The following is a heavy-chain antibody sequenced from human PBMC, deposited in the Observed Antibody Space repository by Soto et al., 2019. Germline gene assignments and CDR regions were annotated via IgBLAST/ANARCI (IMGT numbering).Heavy chain of an antibody. CDR2: INPNSGGT. J-gene: IGHJ1*01. CDR1: GYTFTGYY. D-gene: IGHD6-6*01. Sequence: ASVKVSCKASGYTFTGYYMHWVRQAPGQGLEWMGWINPNSGGTNYAQKFQGRVTMTRDTSISTAYMELSRLRSDDTAVYYCARARLSAACPSPPEHWGQGTLVTVSS. CDR3: ARARLSAACPSPPEH. V-gene: IGHV1-2*02.